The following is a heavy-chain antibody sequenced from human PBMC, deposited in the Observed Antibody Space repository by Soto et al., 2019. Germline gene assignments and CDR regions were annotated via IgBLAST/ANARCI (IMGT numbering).Heavy chain of an antibody. CDR3: ARDYSSTWNYYGMDV. J-gene: IGHJ6*01. CDR1: GGSISSYY. CDR2: IYYSGST. D-gene: IGHD6-13*01. Sequence: SETLSLTCTVSGGSISSYYWIWIRQPPGKGLEWIGYIYYSGSTNYNPSLKSRVTISVDTSKNQFSLKLSSVTAADTAVYYCARDYSSTWNYYGMDVWGQGTTVTLSS. V-gene: IGHV4-59*01.